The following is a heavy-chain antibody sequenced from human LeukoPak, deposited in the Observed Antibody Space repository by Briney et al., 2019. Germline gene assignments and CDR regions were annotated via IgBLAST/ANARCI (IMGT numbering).Heavy chain of an antibody. CDR2: IYYSEST. Sequence: SETLSLTCTVSGGSISSYYWSWIRQPPGKGLEWIGYIYYSESTNYNPSLKSRVTISVDTSKNQFSLKLSSVTAADTAVYYCARGPRDYYDSSGYPGGYFDLWGRGTLVTVSS. D-gene: IGHD3-22*01. J-gene: IGHJ2*01. V-gene: IGHV4-59*01. CDR3: ARGPRDYYDSSGYPGGYFDL. CDR1: GGSISSYY.